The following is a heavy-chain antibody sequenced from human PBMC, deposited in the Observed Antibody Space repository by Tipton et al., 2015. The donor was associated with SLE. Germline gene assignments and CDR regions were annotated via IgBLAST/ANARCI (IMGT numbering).Heavy chain of an antibody. J-gene: IGHJ5*02. Sequence: TLSLTCAVYGGSFSGYYWSWIRQPPGKGLEWIGEINHSGGTNYNPSLKSRVTISVDTSKNQFSLKLSSVTAADTAVYYCARGLFMGYVWGSYRRNWFDPWGQGTLVTVSS. CDR2: INHSGGT. CDR1: GGSFSGYY. CDR3: ARGLFMGYVWGSYRRNWFDP. D-gene: IGHD3-16*02. V-gene: IGHV4-34*01.